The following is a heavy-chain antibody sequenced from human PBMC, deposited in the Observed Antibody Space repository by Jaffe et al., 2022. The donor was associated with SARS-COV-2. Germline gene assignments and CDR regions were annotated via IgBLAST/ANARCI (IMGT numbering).Heavy chain of an antibody. CDR1: GFTFSSYA. D-gene: IGHD3-22*01. CDR2: ISGSGGRT. J-gene: IGHJ4*02. V-gene: IGHV3-23*01. CDR3: ATLARLLGDSYFDY. Sequence: EVLLLESGGGLVQPGGSLRLSCAASGFTFSSYAIGWVRQAPGKGLEWVSSISGSGGRTNYADSVKGRFTISRDNFRSMLELEMNSLRGEDTAVYYCATLARLLGDSYFDYWGQGTPVAVSS.